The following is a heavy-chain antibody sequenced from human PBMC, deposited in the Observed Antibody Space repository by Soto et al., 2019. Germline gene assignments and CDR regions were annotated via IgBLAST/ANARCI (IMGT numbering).Heavy chain of an antibody. CDR3: ASTSIAARRPHY. V-gene: IGHV3-21*01. D-gene: IGHD6-6*01. CDR1: GFTFSSYS. CDR2: ISSSSSYI. J-gene: IGHJ4*02. Sequence: PGGSLRLSCAASGFTFSSYSMNWVRQAPGKGLEWVSSISSSSSYIYYADSVKGRFTISRDNAKNSLYLQMNSLRAEDTAVYYCASTSIAARRPHYWGQGTLVTVSS.